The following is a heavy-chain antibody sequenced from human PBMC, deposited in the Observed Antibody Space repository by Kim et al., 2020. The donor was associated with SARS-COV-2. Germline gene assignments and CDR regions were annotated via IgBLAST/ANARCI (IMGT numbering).Heavy chain of an antibody. Sequence: GGSLRLSCAASGFTFSSYSMNWVRQAPGKGLEWVSYISSSSSTIYYADSVKGRFTISRDNAKNSLYLQMNSLRDEDTAVYYCAREKHVYDYVWGSYYDWGQGILVTVSS. CDR3: AREKHVYDYVWGSYYD. CDR2: ISSSSSTI. J-gene: IGHJ4*02. D-gene: IGHD3-16*01. CDR1: GFTFSSYS. V-gene: IGHV3-48*02.